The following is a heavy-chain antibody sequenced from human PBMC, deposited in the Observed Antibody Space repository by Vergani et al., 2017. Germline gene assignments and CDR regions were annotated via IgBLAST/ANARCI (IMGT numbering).Heavy chain of an antibody. V-gene: IGHV3-66*02. Sequence: EVQLVESGGGLVQPGGSLRLSCAASGFTVSSNYMSWVRQAPGKGLEWVSVIYSGGSTYYADSVKGRFTISRDNSKNTLYLQMNSLRAEDTAVYYCARWTMVRXVTRFAPGPPYFDYWGQGTLVTVSS. CDR2: IYSGGST. D-gene: IGHD3-10*01. CDR1: GFTVSSNY. CDR3: ARWTMVRXVTRFAPGPPYFDY. J-gene: IGHJ4*02.